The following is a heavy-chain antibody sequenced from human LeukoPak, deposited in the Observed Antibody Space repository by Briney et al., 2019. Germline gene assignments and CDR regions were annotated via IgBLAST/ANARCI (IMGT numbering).Heavy chain of an antibody. CDR2: IYYSGST. J-gene: IGHJ4*02. CDR3: ARTYYYDSSGYIHFDY. Sequence: PSQTLSLTCTVSGGSISSGDYCWSWIRQPPGEGLEWIGYIYYSGSTYYNPSLKSRVTISVDTSKNQFSLKLSSVTAADTAVYYCARTYYYDSSGYIHFDYWGQGTLVTVSS. D-gene: IGHD3-22*01. CDR1: GGSISSGDYC. V-gene: IGHV4-30-4*08.